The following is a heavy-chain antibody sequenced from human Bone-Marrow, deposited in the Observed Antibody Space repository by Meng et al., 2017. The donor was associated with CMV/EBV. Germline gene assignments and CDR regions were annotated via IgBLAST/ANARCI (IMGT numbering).Heavy chain of an antibody. CDR1: GTFRKYA. Sequence: GTFRKYALSRVLQAPGQGLEWMGGLIPIFGTANYAQKFQGRVTITADNSTSTAYMELSSLRSEDTAVYYCARDGGQTTVVTYGMDVWGQGTTVTVSS. CDR3: ARDGGQTTVVTYGMDV. CDR2: LIPIFGTA. V-gene: IGHV1-69*06. D-gene: IGHD4-23*01. J-gene: IGHJ6*02.